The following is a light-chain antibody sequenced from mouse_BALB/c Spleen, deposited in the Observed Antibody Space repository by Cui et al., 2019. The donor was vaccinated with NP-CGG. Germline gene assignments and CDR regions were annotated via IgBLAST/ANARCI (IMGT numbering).Light chain of an antibody. J-gene: IGLJ1*01. Sequence: QAVVTQDSTLTTSPGETVTLTCRSSIGAVTTSNYANWVQEKPDHLFTGLIGGTNNRAPGVPARFLGSLIGDKAALTITGAQTEDEAISFCALWYSNHWVFGGGTKLTVL. CDR3: ALWYSNHWV. CDR1: IGAVTTSNY. CDR2: GTN. V-gene: IGLV1*01.